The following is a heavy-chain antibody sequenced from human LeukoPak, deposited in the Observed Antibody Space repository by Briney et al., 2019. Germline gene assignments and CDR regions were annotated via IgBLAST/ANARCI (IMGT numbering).Heavy chain of an antibody. CDR3: ATYSTRNAREFQS. V-gene: IGHV3-7*01. CDR2: IKTDASEK. Sequence: GGSLRLSCETSGFIFSNCWMTWVRQAPGKGLEWVANIKTDASEKYYTDSVKGRFTISRDNAKMSLYLQMNSLRVEDTAVYYCATYSTRNAREFQSWGQGTLVTVSS. D-gene: IGHD4-11*01. J-gene: IGHJ1*01. CDR1: GFIFSNCW.